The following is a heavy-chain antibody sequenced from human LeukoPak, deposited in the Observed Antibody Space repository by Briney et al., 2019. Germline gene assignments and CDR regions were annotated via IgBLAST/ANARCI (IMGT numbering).Heavy chain of an antibody. CDR1: GYTFTSYD. CDR2: MNPNSGNT. CDR3: TRDPYYYDSSGYGRDAFDI. J-gene: IGHJ3*02. Sequence: ASVKVSCKASGYTFTSYDINWVRQATGQGLEWMGWMNPNSGNTGYAQKFQGRVTMTRNTSISTAYMGLSSLRSEDTAVYYCTRDPYYYDSSGYGRDAFDIWGQGTMVTVSS. D-gene: IGHD3-22*01. V-gene: IGHV1-8*01.